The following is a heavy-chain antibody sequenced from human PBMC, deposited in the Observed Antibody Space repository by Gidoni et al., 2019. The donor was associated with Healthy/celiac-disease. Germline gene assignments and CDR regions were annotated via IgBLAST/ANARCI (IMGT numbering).Heavy chain of an antibody. J-gene: IGHJ6*03. V-gene: IGHV1-69*01. CDR2: IIHVLGTA. D-gene: IGHD6-6*01. Sequence: QVQLVQSAAEVKKPGSSVKVSCKASGGTFSSYASRWVRQAPGQGLEWMGGIIHVLGTADYEKKFKGRVTMTADESTMTAYMELSSLRSEDTAVYYCAIEVGPYSSSSPYYYYMDVWGKGTTVTVSS. CDR1: GGTFSSYA. CDR3: AIEVGPYSSSSPYYYYMDV.